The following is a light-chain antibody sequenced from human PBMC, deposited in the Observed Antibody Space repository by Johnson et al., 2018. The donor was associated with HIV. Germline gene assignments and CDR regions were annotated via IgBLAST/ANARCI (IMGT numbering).Light chain of an antibody. CDR1: SSNIGNNY. J-gene: IGLJ1*01. CDR3: ETWDSRLSVV. Sequence: SVLTQPPSVSAAPGQKVTISCSGRSSNIGNNYVSWYQQLPGTAPKLLIYDNNKRPSGIPDRFSGSKSGTSATLGITGLQTGGEADYYGETWDSRLSVVFGTGTKVTV. CDR2: DNN. V-gene: IGLV1-51*01.